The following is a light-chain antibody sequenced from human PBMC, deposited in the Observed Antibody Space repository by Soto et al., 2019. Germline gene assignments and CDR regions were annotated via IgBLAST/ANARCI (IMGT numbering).Light chain of an antibody. J-gene: IGLJ1*01. Sequence: QSALTQPRSVSGSPGQSVTISCTGTSSDVGGYNYVSWYQQHPGKAPKLMIYDVSKRPSGVPDRFSGSKSGNTASLTISWLQAEEEADYYCCSYAGSYTHVFGTGTKLTVL. CDR3: CSYAGSYTHV. V-gene: IGLV2-11*01. CDR2: DVS. CDR1: SSDVGGYNY.